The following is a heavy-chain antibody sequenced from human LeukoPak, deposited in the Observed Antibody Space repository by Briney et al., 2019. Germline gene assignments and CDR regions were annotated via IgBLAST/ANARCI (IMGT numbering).Heavy chain of an antibody. CDR1: GFTFSNYA. V-gene: IGHV3-23*01. CDR2: IGGSGETT. J-gene: IGHJ5*01. Sequence: QTGGSLRLSCAVSGFTFSNYAMSWVRQAPGKGLQWVSLIGGSGETTYYADSVKGWFTISRDNSKNTLYLQMNSLRAEDTAVYYCAKGGVKSGWYDSWGQGTLVTVSS. D-gene: IGHD3-3*01. CDR3: AKGGVKSGWYDS.